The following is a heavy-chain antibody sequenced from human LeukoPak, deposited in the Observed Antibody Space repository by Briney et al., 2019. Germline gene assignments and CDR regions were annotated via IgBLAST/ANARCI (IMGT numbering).Heavy chain of an antibody. J-gene: IGHJ4*02. Sequence: ASVKVSCKASGYTFTSYYMHWVRQAPGQGLECMGILNPSGGITGYAQKLQGRVTMTRDTSTSTVHMELSSLRSEDTAVYYCARGGYQVGVDYWGQGTLVTVSS. D-gene: IGHD3-16*01. CDR3: ARGGYQVGVDY. V-gene: IGHV1-46*04. CDR2: LNPSGGIT. CDR1: GYTFTSYY.